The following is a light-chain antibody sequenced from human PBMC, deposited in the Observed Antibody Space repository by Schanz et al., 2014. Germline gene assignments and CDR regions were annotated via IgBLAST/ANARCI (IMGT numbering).Light chain of an antibody. Sequence: QSALTQPRSVSGSPGQSVTISCTGASSDVGGYNYVSWYQQSPGKAPQLMIYEGIKRPLGVSNRFSGSKSGNTASLTISGLQAEDEADYYCSSYTSSSTWVFGGGTKLTVL. CDR3: SSYTSSSTWV. CDR1: SSDVGGYNY. J-gene: IGLJ3*02. V-gene: IGLV2-14*01. CDR2: EGI.